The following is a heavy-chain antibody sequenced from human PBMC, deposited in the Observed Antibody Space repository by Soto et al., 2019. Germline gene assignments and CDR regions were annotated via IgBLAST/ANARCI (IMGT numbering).Heavy chain of an antibody. V-gene: IGHV3-23*01. D-gene: IGHD3-22*01. Sequence: QPGGSLRLSCAASGFTFSSYAMSWVRQAPGKGLEWVSAISGSGGSTYYADSVKGRFTISRDNSKNTLYLQMNSLRAEDTAVYYCAKDGTMMNHPNYYDSSGYDYWGQGTLVTVSS. CDR1: GFTFSSYA. CDR3: AKDGTMMNHPNYYDSSGYDY. CDR2: ISGSGGST. J-gene: IGHJ4*02.